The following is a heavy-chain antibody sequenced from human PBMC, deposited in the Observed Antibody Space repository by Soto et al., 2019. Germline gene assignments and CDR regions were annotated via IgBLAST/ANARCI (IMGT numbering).Heavy chain of an antibody. V-gene: IGHV4-39*01. CDR1: GGSISSSSYY. CDR3: ARPTPHKYYYGSGSYYGNWFDP. CDR2: IYYSGST. D-gene: IGHD3-10*01. Sequence: PSETLSLTCTVSGGSISSSSYYWGWIRQPPGKGLEWIGSIYYSGSTYYNPSLKSRVTISVDTSKNQFSLKLSSVTAADTAVYYCARPTPHKYYYGSGSYYGNWFDPWGQGTLVTVSS. J-gene: IGHJ5*02.